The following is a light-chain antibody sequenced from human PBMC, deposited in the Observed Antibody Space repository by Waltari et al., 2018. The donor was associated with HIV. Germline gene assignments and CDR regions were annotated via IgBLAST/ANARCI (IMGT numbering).Light chain of an antibody. CDR1: SSDVGSYNL. CDR3: CSYASYSTFHVV. J-gene: IGLJ2*01. CDR2: AVT. V-gene: IGLV2-23*02. Sequence: QSALTQPASVSGSPGQSIAISRTGASSDVGSYNLVSWYQQHPGQAPKLMIYAVTKRPSGVSDRFSGSKSGNTASLTISGLQAEDEADYYCCSYASYSTFHVVFGGGTKLTVL.